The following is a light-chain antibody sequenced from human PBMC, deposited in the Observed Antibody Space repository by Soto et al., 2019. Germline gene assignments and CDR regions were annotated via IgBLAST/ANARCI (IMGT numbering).Light chain of an antibody. CDR1: HSVASN. Sequence: EIVMTQSPASLSVSPGDGATLSCRASHSVASNVAWYQQKPGQGPRLLIHGASTRAVGVPARFIGSGSGTDFTLTISSLQSEDFAVYYCQQYHNWPPQYTFGQGTKLQIK. J-gene: IGKJ2*01. CDR2: GAS. V-gene: IGKV3-15*01. CDR3: QQYHNWPPQYT.